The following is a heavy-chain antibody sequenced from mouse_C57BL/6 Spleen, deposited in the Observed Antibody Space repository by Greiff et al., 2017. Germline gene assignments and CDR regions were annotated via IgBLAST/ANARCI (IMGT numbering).Heavy chain of an antibody. CDR1: GYTFTSYW. CDR2: IHPNSGST. CDR3: AREEYYGSSYVDY. V-gene: IGHV1-64*01. D-gene: IGHD1-1*01. Sequence: VQLQQPGAELVKPGASVKLSCKASGYTFTSYWMHWVKQRPGQGLEWIGMIHPNSGSTNYNEKFKSKATLTVDKSSSTAYMQLSSLTSEDSAVYYCAREEYYGSSYVDYWGQGTTLTVSS. J-gene: IGHJ2*01.